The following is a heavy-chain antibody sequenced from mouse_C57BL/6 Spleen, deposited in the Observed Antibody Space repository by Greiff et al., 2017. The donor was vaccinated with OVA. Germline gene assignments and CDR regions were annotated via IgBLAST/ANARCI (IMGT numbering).Heavy chain of an antibody. CDR3: ARSPQQLQAY. V-gene: IGHV1-64*01. D-gene: IGHD6-1*01. CDR1: GYTFTSYW. CDR2: IHPNSGST. J-gene: IGHJ3*01. Sequence: QVQLQQLGAELVKPGASVKLSCKASGYTFTSYWMHWVKQRPGQGLEWIGMIHPNSGSTNYNEKFKSKATLTVDKSSSTAYMQLSSLTSEDSAVYYCARSPQQLQAYWGQGTLVTVSA.